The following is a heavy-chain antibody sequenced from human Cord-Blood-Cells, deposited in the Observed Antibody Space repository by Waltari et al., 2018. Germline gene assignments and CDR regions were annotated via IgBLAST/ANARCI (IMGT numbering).Heavy chain of an antibody. J-gene: IGHJ4*02. CDR1: GGSISSSSYY. CDR2: IYYSGRT. D-gene: IGHD3-10*01. CDR3: ARQGAMVRGANFDY. V-gene: IGHV4-39*01. Sequence: QLQLQESGPGLVKPSETLSLTCTVSGGSISSSSYYWGWIRQPPGKGLEWIGSIYYSGRTYYTPALKRRVTIAVDTSKNQFSLKLSSVAAADTAGYYCARQGAMVRGANFDYWGQGPLVTVSS.